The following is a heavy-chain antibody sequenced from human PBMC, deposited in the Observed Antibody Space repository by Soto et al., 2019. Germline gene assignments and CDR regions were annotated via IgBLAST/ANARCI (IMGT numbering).Heavy chain of an antibody. CDR1: CYTFTSYG. D-gene: IGHD1-1*01. CDR3: ARGRYGDY. V-gene: IGHV1-18*01. J-gene: IGHJ4*02. CDR2: ISAHNGNT. Sequence: QVHLVQSGAEVKKPGASVKVSCKASCYTFTSYGITWVRQAPGQGLEWMGWISAHNGNTDYAQKLQGRVIVTRDTSTRTAYMELRSLRSDDTAVYYCARGRYGDYWGQGALVTVSS.